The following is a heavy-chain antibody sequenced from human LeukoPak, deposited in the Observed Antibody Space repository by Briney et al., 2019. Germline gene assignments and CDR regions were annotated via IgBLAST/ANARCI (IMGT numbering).Heavy chain of an antibody. CDR2: ISGSGGST. D-gene: IGHD1-26*01. Sequence: PGGTLRLSCAASGFTFSTYSMNWVRQAPGKGLEWVSAISGSGGSTYYADSVKGRFTISRDNSKNTLYLQMNSLRAEDTAVYYCAKDRQLVGANYFDYWGQGTLVTVSS. CDR3: AKDRQLVGANYFDY. CDR1: GFTFSTYS. V-gene: IGHV3-23*01. J-gene: IGHJ4*02.